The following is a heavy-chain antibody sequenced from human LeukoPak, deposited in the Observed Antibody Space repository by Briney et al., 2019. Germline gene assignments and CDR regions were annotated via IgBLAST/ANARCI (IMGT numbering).Heavy chain of an antibody. CDR3: TRTFLGSLPHFDY. CDR2: IYPSGDST. D-gene: IGHD3-3*01. J-gene: IGHJ4*02. Sequence: AASVTVSCKASGETFTSSYFHWVRQAPGQGLEWMGMIYPSGDSTIYAQKFQGRVTLTRDTSTSTVHMELSSLRSEDTAVYYCTRTFLGSLPHFDYWGQGTLVTVSS. V-gene: IGHV1-46*01. CDR1: GETFTSSY.